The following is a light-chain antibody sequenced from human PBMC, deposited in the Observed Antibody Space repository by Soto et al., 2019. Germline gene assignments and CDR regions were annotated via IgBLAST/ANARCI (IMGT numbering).Light chain of an antibody. CDR1: SSNIGSNT. J-gene: IGLJ2*01. CDR3: AAWDDSLNGFVV. V-gene: IGLV1-44*01. Sequence: QSVLTQPPSASGTPGQRVTISCSGSSSNIGSNTVNWYQQVTGTAPKLLIYANDQRPSGVPDRFSGSKSGTSASLAISGLQSEDEADDYCAAWDDSLNGFVVFGGGTQLTVL. CDR2: AND.